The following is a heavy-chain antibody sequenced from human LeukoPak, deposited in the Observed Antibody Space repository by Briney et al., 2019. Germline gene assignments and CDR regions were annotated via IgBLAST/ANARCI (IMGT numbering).Heavy chain of an antibody. V-gene: IGHV3-20*04. Sequence: PGGSLRLSCAAPGFKFGDYGMSWVRQAPGKGLEWVSGISWNGGNTGYADSVKGRFTISRDNAKNSLFLQVNSLRADDTASYYCAREGIYCVNGVCYLDYWGQGTLVTVSS. J-gene: IGHJ4*02. D-gene: IGHD2-8*01. CDR1: GFKFGDYG. CDR2: ISWNGGNT. CDR3: AREGIYCVNGVCYLDY.